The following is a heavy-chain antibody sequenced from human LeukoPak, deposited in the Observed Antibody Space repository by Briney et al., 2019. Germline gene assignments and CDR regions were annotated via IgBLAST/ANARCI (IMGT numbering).Heavy chain of an antibody. CDR2: IIPIFGTA. J-gene: IGHJ5*02. CDR1: GYTFTTYG. V-gene: IGHV1-69*13. D-gene: IGHD6-13*01. Sequence: SVKVSCKASGYTFTTYGISWVRQAPGQGLEWMGGIIPIFGTANYAQKFQGRVTITADESTSTAYMELSSLRSEDTAVYYCAITYSSSWYSNNWFDPWGQGTLVTVSS. CDR3: AITYSSSWYSNNWFDP.